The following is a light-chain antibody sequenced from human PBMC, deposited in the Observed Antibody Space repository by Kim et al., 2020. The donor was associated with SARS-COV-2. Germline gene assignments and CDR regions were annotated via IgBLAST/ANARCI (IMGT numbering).Light chain of an antibody. CDR2: SDT. CDR1: HIASQS. Sequence: SYELTQPPSVSVAPGKTATITCGGNHIASQSVHWYQQKPGQAPTLIISSDTDRPSGIPERISASNSGNTATLTISGVEAGDEADYYCQVWDSSSNHVVFGGGTQLTVL. CDR3: QVWDSSSNHVV. V-gene: IGLV3-21*04. J-gene: IGLJ2*01.